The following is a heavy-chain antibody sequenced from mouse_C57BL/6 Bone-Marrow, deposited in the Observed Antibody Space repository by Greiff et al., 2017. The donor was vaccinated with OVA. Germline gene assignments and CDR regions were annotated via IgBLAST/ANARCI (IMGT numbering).Heavy chain of an antibody. V-gene: IGHV5-17*01. D-gene: IGHD2-3*01. CDR2: ISSGSSTI. CDR1: GFTFSDYG. J-gene: IGHJ4*01. CDR3: ARYDGFYAMDY. Sequence: EVQLVESGGGLVKPGGSLKLSCAASGFTFSDYGMHWVRQAPEKGLEWVAYISSGSSTIYYADTVKGRFTISRDNAKNTLFLQMTSLRSEDTAMYYCARYDGFYAMDYWGQGTSVTVSS.